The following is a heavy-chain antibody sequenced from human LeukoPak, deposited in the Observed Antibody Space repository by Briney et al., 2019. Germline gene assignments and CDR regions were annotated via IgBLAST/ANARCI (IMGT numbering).Heavy chain of an antibody. V-gene: IGHV4-59*02. CDR2: VYYGGTT. J-gene: IGHJ3*02. CDR1: GGSVSSYY. CDR3: ARDCTGGSCYPPSDAFDI. Sequence: SETLSLTCTVSGGSVSSYYWSWVRQPPGQGLEWIGYVYYGGTTSYSPSLKSRVTMSIDRSKNQFSLTLFSVTAADTAIYYCARDCTGGSCYPPSDAFDIWGQGTTVTVSS. D-gene: IGHD2-15*01.